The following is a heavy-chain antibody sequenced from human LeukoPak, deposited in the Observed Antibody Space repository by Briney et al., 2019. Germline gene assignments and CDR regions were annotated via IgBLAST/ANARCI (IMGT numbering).Heavy chain of an antibody. J-gene: IGHJ4*02. D-gene: IGHD1-26*01. Sequence: GGSLRLSCAASGFAFSSYGMHWVRQAPGKGLEWVAVIWYDGSNKYYADSVKGRFTISRDNSKNTLYLQMNSLRAEDTAVYYCARDRGELLADYWGQGTLVTVSS. CDR1: GFAFSSYG. CDR3: ARDRGELLADY. V-gene: IGHV3-33*01. CDR2: IWYDGSNK.